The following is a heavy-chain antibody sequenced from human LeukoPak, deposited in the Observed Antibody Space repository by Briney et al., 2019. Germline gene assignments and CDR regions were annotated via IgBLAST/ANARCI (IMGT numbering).Heavy chain of an antibody. CDR1: GFTFSSYA. CDR3: ARDRPYYYGSGSYYY. V-gene: IGHV3-23*01. CDR2: ISGSGGST. J-gene: IGHJ4*02. Sequence: PGGSLRLSCAASGFTFSSYAMSWVRQAPGKGLEWVSAISGSGGSTYYADSVKGRFTISRDNSKNTLYLQMNSLRAEDTAVYYCARDRPYYYGSGSYYYWGQGTLVTVSS. D-gene: IGHD3-10*01.